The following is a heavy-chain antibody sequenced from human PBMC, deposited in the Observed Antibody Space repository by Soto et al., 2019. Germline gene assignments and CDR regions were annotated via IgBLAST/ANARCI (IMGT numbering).Heavy chain of an antibody. CDR3: ARDEGRGVIGGGSWYYFDY. Sequence: QVQLVESGGGVVQPGRSLRLSCAASGFTFSSYAMHWVRQAPGKGLEWVAVISYDGSNKYYADSVKGRFTISRDNSKNTLYLQMNRLRAEDTAVYYCARDEGRGVIGGGSWYYFDYWGQGTLVTVSS. V-gene: IGHV3-30-3*01. CDR1: GFTFSSYA. CDR2: ISYDGSNK. J-gene: IGHJ4*02. D-gene: IGHD2-15*01.